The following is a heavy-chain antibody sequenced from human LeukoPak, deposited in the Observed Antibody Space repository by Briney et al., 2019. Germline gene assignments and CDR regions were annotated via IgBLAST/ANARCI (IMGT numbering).Heavy chain of an antibody. V-gene: IGHV4-59*08. CDR2: VFNSGGT. J-gene: IGHJ4*02. CDR3: ARGVPEYYDFWSGYFYYFDY. D-gene: IGHD3-3*01. CDR1: GASISSYH. Sequence: SETLSLTCTVSGASISSYHWSWIRQPPGKGLEWIGDVFNSGGTSYDASLKSRVTVSVDTSKKQVSLKVTSVTAADTAVYYCARGVPEYYDFWSGYFYYFDYWGQGTLVTVSS.